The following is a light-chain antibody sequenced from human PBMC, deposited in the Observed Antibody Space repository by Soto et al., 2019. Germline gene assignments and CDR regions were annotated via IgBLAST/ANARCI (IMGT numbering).Light chain of an antibody. CDR3: SSYTSSSTYV. V-gene: IGLV2-14*01. CDR1: SSDVGGYNY. J-gene: IGLJ1*01. CDR2: DVS. Sequence: QSALTQPASVSGSPGQSITISCTGTSSDVGGYNYVSWYQQHPGKAHKLMIYDVSNRPSGVSNRFSGSKSGNTASLTISGLQAEDEADDYCSSYTSSSTYVFGTGTKLTVL.